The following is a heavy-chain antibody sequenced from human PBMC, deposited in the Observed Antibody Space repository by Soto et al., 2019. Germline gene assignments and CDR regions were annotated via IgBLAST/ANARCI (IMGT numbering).Heavy chain of an antibody. D-gene: IGHD5-18*01. CDR2: IYYSGST. CDR3: ARVQLWLLYFDY. CDR1: GGSVSSGSYY. Sequence: QVQLQESGPGLVKPSETLSLTCTVSGGSVSSGSYYWSWIRQPPGKGLEWIGYIYYSGSTNYNPSLKSRVPISVETSKNQFSLKLSSVTAADTAVYYCARVQLWLLYFDYWGQRTLVTVSS. J-gene: IGHJ4*02. V-gene: IGHV4-61*01.